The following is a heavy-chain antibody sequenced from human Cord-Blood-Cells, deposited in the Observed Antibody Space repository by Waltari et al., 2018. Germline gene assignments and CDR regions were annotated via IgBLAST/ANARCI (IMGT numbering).Heavy chain of an antibody. CDR1: GGTFSSYT. CDR3: ARSEVQAPPGY. CDR2: IIPILGIA. J-gene: IGHJ4*02. V-gene: IGHV1-69*02. Sequence: QVQLVQSGAEVKKPGSSVKVSCKASGGTFSSYTISWVRQAPGQGLEWMGRIIPILGIANYAQKFQGRVTITADKSTSTAYMELSSLRSEDTVVYYCARSEVQAPPGYWGQGTLVTVSS. D-gene: IGHD3-10*01.